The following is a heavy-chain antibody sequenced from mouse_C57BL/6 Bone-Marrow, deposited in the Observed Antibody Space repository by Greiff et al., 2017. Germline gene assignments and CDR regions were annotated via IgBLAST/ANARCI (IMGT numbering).Heavy chain of an antibody. Sequence: VQLQQSGPELVKPGASVKIPCKASGYTFTDYNMDWVKQSHGKSLEWIGDINPNNGGTIYNQKFKGKATLTVDKSSSTAYMELRSLTSEDTAVYYCARGGWLLLFAYWAKGLWSLSLQ. D-gene: IGHD2-3*01. V-gene: IGHV1-18*01. J-gene: IGHJ3*01. CDR3: ARGGWLLLFAY. CDR1: GYTFTDYN. CDR2: INPNNGGT.